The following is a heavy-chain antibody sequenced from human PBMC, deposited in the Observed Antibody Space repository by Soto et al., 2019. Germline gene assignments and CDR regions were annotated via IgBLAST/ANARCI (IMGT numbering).Heavy chain of an antibody. CDR3: ARGDRLLTIYDS. J-gene: IGHJ4*02. D-gene: IGHD3-16*01. Sequence: NPSETLSLTCSVSGDSVNSGDAYWSWIRQPPGKGLEWLGYFYHTGSSGYNPSLKGRVTISLDPPKNKFSLRLTSVTTADTAVYFCARGDRLLTIYDSCDQGTQVPVSS. CDR2: FYHTGSS. CDR1: GDSVNSGDAY. V-gene: IGHV4-61*08.